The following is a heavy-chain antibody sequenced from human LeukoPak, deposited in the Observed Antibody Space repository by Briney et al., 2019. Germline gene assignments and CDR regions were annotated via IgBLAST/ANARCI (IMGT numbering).Heavy chain of an antibody. CDR1: GFTFSSYA. V-gene: IGHV3-30-3*01. CDR2: ISYDGSNK. J-gene: IGHJ3*02. D-gene: IGHD2-21*01. Sequence: GGSLRLSCAASGFTFSSYAMHWVRQAPGKGLEWVAVISYDGSNKYYADFVKGRFTISRDNSKNTLYLQMNSLRAEDTAVYYCARAERGDPPGDAFDIWGQGTMVTVSS. CDR3: ARAERGDPPGDAFDI.